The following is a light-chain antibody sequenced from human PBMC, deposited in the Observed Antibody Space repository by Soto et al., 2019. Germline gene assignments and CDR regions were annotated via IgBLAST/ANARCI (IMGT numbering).Light chain of an antibody. CDR3: CSYAGRYTYV. V-gene: IGLV2-11*01. CDR1: GSPVGGYHY. J-gene: IGLJ1*01. Sequence: QSVLAQPRSVSGSPGQSVTISCTGTGSPVGGYHYVSWYQQFPGKAPKLMIYAVSQRPSGVPDRFSGSESGNTASLTISGLQAEDEADYYCCSYAGRYTYVFGTGTKVTVL. CDR2: AVS.